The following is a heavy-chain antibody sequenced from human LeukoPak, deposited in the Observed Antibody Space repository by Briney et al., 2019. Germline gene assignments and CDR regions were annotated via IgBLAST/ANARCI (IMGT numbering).Heavy chain of an antibody. CDR1: GGSVSSYY. D-gene: IGHD1-14*01. J-gene: IGHJ3*02. CDR2: IYTSVST. CDR3: ARDQVSDAFDI. Sequence: SETLSLTCTVSGGSVSSYYWSWIRQPAGKGLEWIGRIYTSVSTIYNPSLKSRVTMSVDTSKNQFSLQLNSVTPEDTAVYYCARDQVSDAFDIWGQGTMVTVSS. V-gene: IGHV4-4*07.